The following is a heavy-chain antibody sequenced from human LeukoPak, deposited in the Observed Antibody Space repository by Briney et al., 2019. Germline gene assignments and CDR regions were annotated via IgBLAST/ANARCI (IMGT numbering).Heavy chain of an antibody. CDR3: ARRFSSGWYQNFDY. V-gene: IGHV4-39*07. D-gene: IGHD6-19*01. Sequence: SETLSLTCTVSGGSISSSSYYWGWIRQPPGKGLEWIGEINHSGSTNYNPSLKSRVTISVDTSKNQFSLKLSSVTAADTAVYYCARRFSSGWYQNFDYWGQGTLVTVSS. CDR2: INHSGST. CDR1: GGSISSSSYY. J-gene: IGHJ4*02.